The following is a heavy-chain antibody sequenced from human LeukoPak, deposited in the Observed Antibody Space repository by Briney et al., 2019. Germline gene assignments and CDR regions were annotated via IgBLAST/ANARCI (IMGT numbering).Heavy chain of an antibody. CDR3: ARGPRSRYCSSTSCYTTRWFDP. CDR2: MNPNSGNT. D-gene: IGHD2-2*02. Sequence: AASVKVSCKASGYTFTSYDINWVRQATGQGLEWMGWMNPNSGNTGYAQKFQGGVTMTRNTSISTAYMELSSLRSEDTAVYYCARGPRSRYCSSTSCYTTRWFDPWGQGTLVTVSS. J-gene: IGHJ5*02. V-gene: IGHV1-8*01. CDR1: GYTFTSYD.